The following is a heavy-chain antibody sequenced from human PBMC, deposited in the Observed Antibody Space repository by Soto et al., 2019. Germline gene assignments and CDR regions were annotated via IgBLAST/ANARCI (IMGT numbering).Heavy chain of an antibody. V-gene: IGHV3-30*18. CDR3: AKDGQLWPFVY. J-gene: IGHJ4*02. CDR1: GFTFSSYG. Sequence: QVQLVESGGGVVQPGRSLRLSCAASGFTFSSYGMHWVRQAPGKGLEWVAVISYDGSNKYYADSVKGRFTISRDNSKNTLYLQMNSLRAEDTAVYYCAKDGQLWPFVYWGQGTLVTVSS. D-gene: IGHD5-18*01. CDR2: ISYDGSNK.